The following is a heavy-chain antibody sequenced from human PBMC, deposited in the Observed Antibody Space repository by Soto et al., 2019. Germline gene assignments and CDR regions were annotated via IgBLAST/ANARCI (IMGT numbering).Heavy chain of an antibody. D-gene: IGHD2-2*01. Sequence: QVQLVQSGAEVKKPGASVKVSCKASGYTFTSYGICWVRQAPGQGLEWMGWISGYNGNTNYAQNLQGRVTMTTDTSTSTVYMDLRSLRSDDSAVYYCARRCSSTRCLALWGRGTLVIVSS. J-gene: IGHJ2*01. CDR1: GYTFTSYG. CDR2: ISGYNGNT. V-gene: IGHV1-18*01. CDR3: ARRCSSTRCLAL.